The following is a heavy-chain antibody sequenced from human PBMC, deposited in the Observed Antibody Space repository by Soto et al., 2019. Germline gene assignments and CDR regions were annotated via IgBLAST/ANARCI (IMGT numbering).Heavy chain of an antibody. J-gene: IGHJ5*02. D-gene: IGHD3-16*01. Sequence: GGSLRLSCAASGFTFSSYAMNWVRQAPGKGLEWVSVISGSGGNTYYADSVKGRFTISRDNSKNTLYLQMNSLRAEDTAVYYCAKDGPAGEAADPWGQGTLVTVSS. CDR2: ISGSGGNT. CDR1: GFTFSSYA. V-gene: IGHV3-23*01. CDR3: AKDGPAGEAADP.